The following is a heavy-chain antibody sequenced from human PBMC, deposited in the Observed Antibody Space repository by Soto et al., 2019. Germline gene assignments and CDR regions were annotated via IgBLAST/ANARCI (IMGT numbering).Heavy chain of an antibody. J-gene: IGHJ5*02. Sequence: GGSLRLSCAASGFTFSSYAMSWVRQAPGKGLEWVSAISGSGGSTYYADSVKGRFTISRDNSKNTLYLQMNSLRAEDTAVYDYAKVAPITSPGHIAVAGKWFGPWGQGTLVTVSS. CDR3: AKVAPITSPGHIAVAGKWFGP. CDR1: GFTFSSYA. V-gene: IGHV3-23*01. D-gene: IGHD6-19*01. CDR2: ISGSGGST.